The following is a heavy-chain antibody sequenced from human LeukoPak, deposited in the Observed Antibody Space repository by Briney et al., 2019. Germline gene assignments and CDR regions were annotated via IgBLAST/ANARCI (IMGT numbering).Heavy chain of an antibody. CDR1: GGSVSSGRYY. D-gene: IGHD3-22*01. CDR2: IYYSGST. CDR3: AREDYDSSGYYFVDI. J-gene: IGHJ3*02. Sequence: SETLSLTCIVSGGSVSSGRYYWSWIRQPPGKGLEWIGYIYYSGSTSYNPSLKSRVTISTDTSKNQFSLKLSSVTAADTAVYYCAREDYDSSGYYFVDIWGQGTMVTVSS. V-gene: IGHV4-61*01.